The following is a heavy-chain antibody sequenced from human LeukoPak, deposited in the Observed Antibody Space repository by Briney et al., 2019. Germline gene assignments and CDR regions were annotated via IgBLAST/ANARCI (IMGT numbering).Heavy chain of an antibody. J-gene: IGHJ4*02. V-gene: IGHV1-69*13. CDR1: GGTFISYA. CDR2: IIPIFGTA. CDR3: ARLGYYGSGSYSYYFDY. D-gene: IGHD3-10*01. Sequence: GASVKVSCKASGGTFISYAISWVRQAPGQGREWMGGIIPIFGTANYAQKFQGRVTITADESTSTAYMELSSLRSEDTAVYYCARLGYYGSGSYSYYFDYWGQGTLVTVSS.